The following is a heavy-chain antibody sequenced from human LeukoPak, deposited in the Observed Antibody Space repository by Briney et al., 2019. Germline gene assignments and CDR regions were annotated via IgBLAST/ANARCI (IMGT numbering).Heavy chain of an antibody. CDR3: ARLTGYTYGMDV. J-gene: IGHJ6*02. V-gene: IGHV3-66*04. CDR2: IYSGGST. Sequence: GGSLRLSCAASGFTVSTNYMSWVRQAPGKGLEWVSVIYSGGSTYYADSVKGRFTISRDNSKNTLYLQMNSLRAGDTAVYYCARLTGYTYGMDVWGQGTTVTVSS. D-gene: IGHD5-24*01. CDR1: GFTVSTNY.